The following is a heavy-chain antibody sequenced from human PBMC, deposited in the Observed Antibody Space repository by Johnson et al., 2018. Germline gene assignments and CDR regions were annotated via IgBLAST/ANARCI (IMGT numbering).Heavy chain of an antibody. D-gene: IGHD6-6*01. V-gene: IGHV3-13*01. CDR3: ARDRLVGYYYYGMDV. CDR2: IGTAGDT. Sequence: RLSCAASGFTFSSXAMHXVRXATGKGLEWVSAIGTAGDTYYPGSVKGRFTISRENAKNSLYLQMNSLSAGDTAVYYCARDRLVGYYYYGMDVWGQGTTVTVSS. CDR1: GFTFSSXA. J-gene: IGHJ6*02.